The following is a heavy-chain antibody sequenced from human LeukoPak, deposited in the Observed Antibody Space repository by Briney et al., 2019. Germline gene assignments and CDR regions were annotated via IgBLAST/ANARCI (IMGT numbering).Heavy chain of an antibody. J-gene: IGHJ4*02. V-gene: IGHV4-34*01. D-gene: IGHD1-26*01. Sequence: PSETLSLTCAVYGGSFSGYYWTWIRQPPGKGLEWIGNIYHSGSTYYNPSLKSRVTISVDTSKNQFSLKLNSITAADTAVYYCARRRSASSQVDYWGQGTLVTVSS. CDR1: GGSFSGYY. CDR2: IYHSGST. CDR3: ARRRSASSQVDY.